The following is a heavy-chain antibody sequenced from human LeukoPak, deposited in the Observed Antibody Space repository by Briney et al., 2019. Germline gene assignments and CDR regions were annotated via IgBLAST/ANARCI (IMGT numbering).Heavy chain of an antibody. Sequence: GRSLRLSRAASGFTLSSYAMHWVRQAPGKGLEWVAVISYDGSNKYYADSVKGRFTISRDNSKNTLYLQMNSLRAEDTAVYYCARDSDGCFDYWGQGTLVTVSS. CDR3: ARDSDGCFDY. CDR2: ISYDGSNK. D-gene: IGHD6-19*01. J-gene: IGHJ4*02. CDR1: GFTLSSYA. V-gene: IGHV3-30-3*01.